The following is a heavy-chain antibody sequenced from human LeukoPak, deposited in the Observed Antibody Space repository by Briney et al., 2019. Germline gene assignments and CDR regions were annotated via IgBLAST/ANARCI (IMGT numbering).Heavy chain of an antibody. CDR2: ICPDGTVT. CDR3: VRDFRSADY. Sequence: GGSLRLSCAASGFTFSTYCMHWVRQAPGKGPMWVSRICPDGTVTNYADPVKARFIISRDNARNTVYLQMNSLRVEDTAVYYCVRDFRSADYWGQGTLVTVSS. V-gene: IGHV3-74*01. CDR1: GFTFSTYC. J-gene: IGHJ4*02.